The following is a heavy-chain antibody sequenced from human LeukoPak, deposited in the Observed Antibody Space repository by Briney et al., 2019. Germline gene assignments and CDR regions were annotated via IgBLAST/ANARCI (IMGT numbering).Heavy chain of an antibody. Sequence: GASVKVSCKASGYTFTGYYMHWVRQAAGQGLEWMGWINPNSCGTNYAQKFQGWVTMTREKSISTAYMELSRLRSDDTAVYYCARDRSSQIVGATVFDYWGQGTLVTVSS. V-gene: IGHV1-2*04. D-gene: IGHD1-26*01. CDR1: GYTFTGYY. CDR2: INPNSCGT. CDR3: ARDRSSQIVGATVFDY. J-gene: IGHJ4*02.